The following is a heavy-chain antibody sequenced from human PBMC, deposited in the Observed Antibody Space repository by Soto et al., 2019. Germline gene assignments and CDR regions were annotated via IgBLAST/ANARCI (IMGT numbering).Heavy chain of an antibody. Sequence: LRLSCAASGFTFSSYGMHWVRQAPGKGLEWVALIYYDGSNKYYGDSVKGRFTVSRDNSKSTLFLQMNSLRAEDTAVYICARNLKDGGMDVWGRGTTVTVSS. CDR1: GFTFSSYG. J-gene: IGHJ6*02. V-gene: IGHV3-33*01. CDR2: IYYDGSNK. CDR3: ARNLKDGGMDV.